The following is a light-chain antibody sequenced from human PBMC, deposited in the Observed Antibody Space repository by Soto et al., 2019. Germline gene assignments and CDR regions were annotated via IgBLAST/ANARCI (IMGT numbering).Light chain of an antibody. Sequence: EIVLTQSPGTLSLSPGERATLSCRASQSVSTYLAWYQQQPGRAPRLLIYGASNRATGIPDRFSGSGSGTDSTLTIRTLQPEDSAVYFCQQYGRTFGGGTKVEIK. CDR1: QSVSTY. J-gene: IGKJ4*01. V-gene: IGKV3-20*01. CDR3: QQYGRT. CDR2: GAS.